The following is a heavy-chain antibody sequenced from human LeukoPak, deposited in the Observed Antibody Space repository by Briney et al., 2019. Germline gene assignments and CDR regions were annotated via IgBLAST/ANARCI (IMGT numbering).Heavy chain of an antibody. Sequence: SETLSLTCTVSGGSISSYYWSWIRQPPGKGLEWIGCIYYSGSTNYNPSLKSRVTISVDTSKNQFSLKLSSVTAADTAVYYCARSSSGYSYYFDYWGQGTLVTVSS. CDR1: GGSISSYY. D-gene: IGHD5-12*01. V-gene: IGHV4-59*01. CDR3: ARSSSGYSYYFDY. J-gene: IGHJ4*02. CDR2: IYYSGST.